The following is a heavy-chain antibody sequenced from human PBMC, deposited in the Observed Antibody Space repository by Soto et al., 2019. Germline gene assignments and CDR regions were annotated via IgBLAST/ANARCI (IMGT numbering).Heavy chain of an antibody. V-gene: IGHV4-39*01. CDR3: ARRLYYDSSGFEGGGMDV. Sequence: PSDTLSLTCAVSGGSISGGGYSWGWIRQPPGKGLEWIGGIYYSGSTYYNPSLKSRVTISVDTSKNQFSLKLSSVTAADTALYYCARRLYYDSSGFEGGGMDVWGQGTTVTVSS. CDR2: IYYSGST. J-gene: IGHJ6*02. D-gene: IGHD3-22*01. CDR1: GGSISGGGYS.